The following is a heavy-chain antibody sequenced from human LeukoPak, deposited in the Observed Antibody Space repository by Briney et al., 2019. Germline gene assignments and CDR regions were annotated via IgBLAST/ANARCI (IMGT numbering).Heavy chain of an antibody. CDR3: ARHGTYYDILTGYSSTYYFDY. Sequence: GESLKISCEGSGYIFTSYWIGWVRQMPGKGLEWMGIIYPGDSDTRYSPSFQGQVTISADKSISTAYLQWSSLKASDTAMYYCARHGTYYDILTGYSSTYYFDYWGQGTLVTVSS. CDR2: IYPGDSDT. D-gene: IGHD3-9*01. CDR1: GYIFTSYW. J-gene: IGHJ4*02. V-gene: IGHV5-51*01.